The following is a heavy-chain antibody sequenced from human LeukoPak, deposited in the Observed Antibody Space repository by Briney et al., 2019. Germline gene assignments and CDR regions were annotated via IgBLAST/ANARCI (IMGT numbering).Heavy chain of an antibody. Sequence: SETLSLTCAVFGGSFSGYYWSWIRQPPGKGLEWIGEINHSGSTNYNPSLKSRVTISVDTSKNQFSLKLSSVTAADTAVYYCARGLFFYYGSGSYYSPVDYWGQGTLVTVSS. J-gene: IGHJ4*02. V-gene: IGHV4-34*01. CDR2: INHSGST. CDR1: GGSFSGYY. CDR3: ARGLFFYYGSGSYYSPVDY. D-gene: IGHD3-10*01.